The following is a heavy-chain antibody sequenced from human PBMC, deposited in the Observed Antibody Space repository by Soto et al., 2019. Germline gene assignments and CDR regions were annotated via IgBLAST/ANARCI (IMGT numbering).Heavy chain of an antibody. V-gene: IGHV3-49*04. J-gene: IGHJ3*02. CDR2: IRSKAYGGTT. CDR3: TRERKWYIRVSLYNFGI. CDR1: RFTVGDYA. D-gene: IGHD6-13*01. Sequence: LSYTASRFTVGDYAINFGGQAEGKGLKRVGFIRSKAYGGTTEYAASVKGRFNISRDDSKSIAYMQMNSLKTEDTAVYYCTRERKWYIRVSLYNFGIRGQRTMGTVSS.